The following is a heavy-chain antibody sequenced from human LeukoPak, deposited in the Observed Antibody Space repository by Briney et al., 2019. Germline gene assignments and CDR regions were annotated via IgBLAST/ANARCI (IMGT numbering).Heavy chain of an antibody. J-gene: IGHJ4*02. Sequence: SETLSLTCTVSGDSISSSSYHWGWIRQPPGQGLEWIGSIYYSGSVYYNSSLKSRVTISVDTSKSQFSLKLTSVTAADTAVYYCARHGSSGYYPGRFDYWGQGTLVTVAS. CDR1: GDSISSSSYH. CDR3: ARHGSSGYYPGRFDY. D-gene: IGHD3-22*01. CDR2: IYYSGSV. V-gene: IGHV4-39*01.